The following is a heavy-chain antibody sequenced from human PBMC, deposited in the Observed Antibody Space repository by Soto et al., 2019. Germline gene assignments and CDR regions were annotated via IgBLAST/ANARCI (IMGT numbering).Heavy chain of an antibody. D-gene: IGHD4-17*01. Sequence: SETLSLTCTVSGGSISSSSYYWGWIRQPPGKVLEWIVSIYYSGSTYYNPSLKSRVTISVDTSNDQFSLKLRSVTAADTAVYYCARLIYGDYHLSWFDPWGQGTLVTVSS. CDR2: IYYSGST. J-gene: IGHJ5*02. CDR1: GGSISSSSYY. CDR3: ARLIYGDYHLSWFDP. V-gene: IGHV4-39*07.